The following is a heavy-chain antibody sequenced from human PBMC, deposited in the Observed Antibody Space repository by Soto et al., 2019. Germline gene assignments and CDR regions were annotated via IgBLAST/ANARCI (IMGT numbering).Heavy chain of an antibody. V-gene: IGHV1-69*12. CDR1: GGTFGHNG. CDR3: ARAGGVTGMTTILDY. CDR2: IIPVYGTV. J-gene: IGHJ4*02. D-gene: IGHD2-8*02. Sequence: QVQLVQAGTEVTKPGSSVQVSCKLSGGTFGHNGISWVRQVPGQGLEWLGGIIPVYGTVNYALKFLGKVSITADQSTSTAYTELSGLRHEDTALYFCARAGGVTGMTTILDYWGPGTLIHVCS.